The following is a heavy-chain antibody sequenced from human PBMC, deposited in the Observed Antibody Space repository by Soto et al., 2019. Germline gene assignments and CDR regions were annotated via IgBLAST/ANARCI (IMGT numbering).Heavy chain of an antibody. J-gene: IGHJ6*02. D-gene: IGHD6-13*01. CDR1: GYSFTSYW. CDR3: ARRIAAADSFAVGMDR. CDR2: ICPGDSDT. V-gene: IGHV5-51*01. Sequence: GESLKICCKGSGYSFTSYWIGWVRQMPGKGRELMGIICPGDSDTRYSPSFQGQVTIFADKSFRTGYLQCSSLKASGTAMYYCARRIAAADSFAVGMDRWGQGTTFTISS.